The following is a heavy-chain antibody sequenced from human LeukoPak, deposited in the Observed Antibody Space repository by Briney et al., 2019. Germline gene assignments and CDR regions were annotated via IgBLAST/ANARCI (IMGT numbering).Heavy chain of an antibody. CDR2: IYHSGST. J-gene: IGHJ2*01. D-gene: IGHD2-2*01. V-gene: IGHV4-38-2*02. CDR3: ARGPDIVVVPAADWYFDL. CDR1: GYSISSGYY. Sequence: SETLSLTCTVSGYSISSGYYWGWIRQPPGKGLEWIGSIYHSGSTYYNPSLKSRATISVDTSKNQFSLKLSSVTAADTAVYYCARGPDIVVVPAADWYFDLWGRGTLVTVSS.